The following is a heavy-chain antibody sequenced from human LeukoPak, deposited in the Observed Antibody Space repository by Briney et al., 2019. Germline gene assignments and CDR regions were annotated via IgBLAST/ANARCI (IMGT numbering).Heavy chain of an antibody. D-gene: IGHD6-13*01. J-gene: IGHJ6*03. V-gene: IGHV4-61*01. CDR3: AGLEPGNYYYYYMDV. Sequence: SETLSLTCTVSGGSISSGSYYWSWIRQPPGKGLEWIGYIYYSGSTNYNPSLKSRVTISVDTSKNQFSLKLSSVTAADTAVYYYAGLEPGNYYYYYMDVWGKGTTVTVSS. CDR2: IYYSGST. CDR1: GGSISSGSYY.